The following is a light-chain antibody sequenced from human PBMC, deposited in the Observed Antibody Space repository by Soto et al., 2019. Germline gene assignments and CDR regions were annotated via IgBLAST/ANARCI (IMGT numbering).Light chain of an antibody. CDR3: QQHDQGWT. Sequence: EMVMTQSPAPLSVSLGERATLSCRASQGVSTKLVWYQQKPGQAPILLIYGASTRATGIPARFSDSGSGTEFTLTNSSLQSEVFAVYYCQQHDQGWTFGQGTKVEIK. V-gene: IGKV3-15*01. CDR1: QGVSTK. J-gene: IGKJ1*01. CDR2: GAS.